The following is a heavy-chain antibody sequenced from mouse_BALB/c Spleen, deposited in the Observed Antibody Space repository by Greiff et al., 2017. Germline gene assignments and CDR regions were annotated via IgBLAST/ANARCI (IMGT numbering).Heavy chain of an antibody. Sequence: VKLQQPGAELVRPGASVKLSCKASGYTFTSYWINWVKQRPGQGLEWIGNIYPSDSYTNYNQKFKDKATLTVDKSSSTAYMQLSSPTSEDSAVYYCTRRGDYYGSSYDYAMDYWGQGTSVTVSS. J-gene: IGHJ4*01. CDR3: TRRGDYYGSSYDYAMDY. CDR1: GYTFTSYW. CDR2: IYPSDSYT. V-gene: IGHV1-69*02. D-gene: IGHD1-1*01.